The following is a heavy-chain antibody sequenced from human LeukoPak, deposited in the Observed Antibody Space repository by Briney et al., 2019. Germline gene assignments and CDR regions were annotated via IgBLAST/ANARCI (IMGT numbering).Heavy chain of an antibody. Sequence: GGSLRLSCAASGFTFSSYSMNWVRQAPGKGLEWVSSISSSSSYIHYTDSVRGRFTISRDNTKKSLYLQMNSLRAEDTAVYYCARDRYDRSGYYDYWGQGTLVTVSS. CDR2: ISSSSSYI. CDR3: ARDRYDRSGYYDY. CDR1: GFTFSSYS. D-gene: IGHD3-22*01. V-gene: IGHV3-21*01. J-gene: IGHJ4*02.